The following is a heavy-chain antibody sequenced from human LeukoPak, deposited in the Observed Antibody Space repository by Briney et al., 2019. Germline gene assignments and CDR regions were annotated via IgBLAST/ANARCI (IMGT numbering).Heavy chain of an antibody. Sequence: ASVKVSCKASGYTFTGYYMHWVRQAPGQGLEWMGSINPNSGGTNYAQKFQGRVTMTRDTSISTAYMELSRLRSDDTAVYYCARPLGVGAAAGTIVPWFGPWGQGTLVTVSS. V-gene: IGHV1-2*02. CDR1: GYTFTGYY. CDR3: ARPLGVGAAAGTIVPWFGP. D-gene: IGHD6-13*01. CDR2: INPNSGGT. J-gene: IGHJ5*02.